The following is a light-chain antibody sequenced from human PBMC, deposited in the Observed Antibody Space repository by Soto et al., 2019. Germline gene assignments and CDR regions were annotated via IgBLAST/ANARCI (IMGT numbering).Light chain of an antibody. V-gene: IGKV1-39*01. CDR2: AAS. CDR1: QSISSY. J-gene: IGKJ5*01. Sequence: DIQMTQSPSSLSASVGDRVTITCRASQSISSYLNWYHQKPGKAPKLLIYAASILQSGVPSRFSSGGSGTEYSLPISSLQPEDFATYYCRQSYSTLITFGQGTRLEIK. CDR3: RQSYSTLIT.